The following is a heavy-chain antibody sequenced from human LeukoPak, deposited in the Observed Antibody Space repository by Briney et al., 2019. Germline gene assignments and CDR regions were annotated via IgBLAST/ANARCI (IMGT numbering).Heavy chain of an antibody. V-gene: IGHV4-38-2*01. CDR2: IYHSGST. Sequence: SETLSLTCGVSGYSISSGYYWGWIRQPPGKGLEWIGSIYHSGSTYYNPSLKSRVTISVDTSKNQFSLKLSSVTAADTAVYYCARHDFVVVVAATPWFYPWGQGTLVTVSS. D-gene: IGHD2-15*01. J-gene: IGHJ5*02. CDR1: GYSISSGYY. CDR3: ARHDFVVVVAATPWFYP.